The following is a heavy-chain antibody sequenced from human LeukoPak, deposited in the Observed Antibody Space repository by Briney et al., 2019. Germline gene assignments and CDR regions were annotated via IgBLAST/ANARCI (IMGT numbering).Heavy chain of an antibody. D-gene: IGHD4-17*01. Sequence: PSETLSLTCTVSGGYISSYYWSWIRQPPGKGLEWIGYIYYSGSTNYNPSLKSRVTISVDTSKNQFSLKLSSVTAADTAVYYCAIGMGTVTQSPDAFDIWGQGTMVTVSS. J-gene: IGHJ3*02. CDR2: IYYSGST. V-gene: IGHV4-59*08. CDR1: GGYISSYY. CDR3: AIGMGTVTQSPDAFDI.